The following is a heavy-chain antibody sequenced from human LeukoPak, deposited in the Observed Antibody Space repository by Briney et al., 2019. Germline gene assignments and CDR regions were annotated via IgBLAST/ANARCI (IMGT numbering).Heavy chain of an antibody. CDR2: IYYSGTT. CDR1: GGSINSYY. Sequence: PSETLSLTCTVSGGSINSYYWSWIRQPPGKGLEWMGYIYYSGTTNYNPSLKSRVTISIDTSKNQFSLNLSSVTAADTAVYYCARHPSAAAKLLFDYWGQGTLVTVSS. V-gene: IGHV4-59*08. J-gene: IGHJ4*02. CDR3: ARHPSAAAKLLFDY. D-gene: IGHD6-13*01.